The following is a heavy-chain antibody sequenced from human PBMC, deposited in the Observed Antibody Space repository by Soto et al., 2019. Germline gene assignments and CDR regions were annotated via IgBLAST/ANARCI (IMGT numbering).Heavy chain of an antibody. J-gene: IGHJ3*02. CDR2: IKQDGSEK. Sequence: GGSLRLSCAASGLTFSSYWMSWVRQAPGKGLEWVANIKQDGSEKYYVDSVKGRFTISRDNAKNSLYLQMNSLRAEDTAVYYCARGNYPRRVGYCSGGSCYSFSLLAFDIWGQGTMVTVSS. CDR1: GLTFSSYW. V-gene: IGHV3-7*01. D-gene: IGHD2-15*01. CDR3: ARGNYPRRVGYCSGGSCYSFSLLAFDI.